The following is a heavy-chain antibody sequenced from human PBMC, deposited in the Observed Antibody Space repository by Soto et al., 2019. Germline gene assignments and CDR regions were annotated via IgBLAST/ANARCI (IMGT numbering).Heavy chain of an antibody. Sequence: XPVKVSCKASGYTFTSYYIDWVRQGPGQGLEWMGIINPSGGSTSYAQKFQGRVTMTRDTSTSTVYMELSSLRSEDTAVYYCARELPQYCSGGSCYSPGAFDIWGQGTMVTVSS. CDR3: ARELPQYCSGGSCYSPGAFDI. J-gene: IGHJ3*02. CDR1: GYTFTSYY. V-gene: IGHV1-46*01. CDR2: INPSGGST. D-gene: IGHD2-15*01.